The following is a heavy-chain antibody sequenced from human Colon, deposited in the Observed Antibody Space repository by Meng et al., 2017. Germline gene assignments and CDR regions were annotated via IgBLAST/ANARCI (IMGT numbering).Heavy chain of an antibody. CDR1: GVSISSSNY. D-gene: IGHD6-19*01. Sequence: LAGSGPGLGGPSGTLSLPVAVSGVSISSSNYWSWVRQPPGKGLEWIGQIYLSGSPCYNPSLERRVTISVDKSKNQLSLRLTSVTAADTAIYYCARHGGWHFDYWGQGTLVTVSS. V-gene: IGHV4-4*02. J-gene: IGHJ4*02. CDR3: ARHGGWHFDY. CDR2: IYLSGSP.